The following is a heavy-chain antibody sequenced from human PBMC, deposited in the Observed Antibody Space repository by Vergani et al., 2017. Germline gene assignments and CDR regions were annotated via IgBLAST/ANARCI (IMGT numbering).Heavy chain of an antibody. J-gene: IGHJ4*02. CDR1: GYTFTSCG. CDR2: ISAYNGNT. CDR3: ARDLVGATKDGAY. V-gene: IGHV1-18*01. D-gene: IGHD1-26*01. Sequence: VQLVESGGGLIQPGRSLRLSCAASGYTFTSCGISWVRQAPGQGLEWMGWISAYNGNTNYAQKLQGRVTMTTDTSTSTAYMELRSLRSDDTAVYYCARDLVGATKDGAYWGQGTLVTVSS.